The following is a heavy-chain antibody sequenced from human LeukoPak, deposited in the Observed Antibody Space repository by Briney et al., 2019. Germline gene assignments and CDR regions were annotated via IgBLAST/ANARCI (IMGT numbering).Heavy chain of an antibody. D-gene: IGHD3-10*01. CDR3: ARDHYGSDSEMASDY. CDR1: GGTFSSYA. J-gene: IGHJ4*02. CDR2: IIPIFGTA. Sequence: ASVKVSCKASGGTFSSYAISWVRQAPGQGLECMGGIIPIFGTANYAQKFQGRVTITADESTSTAYMELSSLRSEDTAVYYCARDHYGSDSEMASDYWGQGTLVTVSS. V-gene: IGHV1-69*13.